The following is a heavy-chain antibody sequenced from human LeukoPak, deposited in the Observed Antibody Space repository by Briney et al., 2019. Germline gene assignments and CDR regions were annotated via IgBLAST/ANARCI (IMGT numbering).Heavy chain of an antibody. CDR3: ATRISSTIAVRSELDY. CDR1: GYTLNELS. V-gene: IGHV1-24*01. J-gene: IGHJ4*01. Sequence: ASVKVFCKGSGYTLNELSMHRVRQAPGKRLEWMGGFDPEDGKTIYAQKFQGKIIMTEDTSTDTAYMELSSLRSEDTAVYYCATRISSTIAVRSELDYWGHGTLVTVSS. D-gene: IGHD6-6*01. CDR2: FDPEDGKT.